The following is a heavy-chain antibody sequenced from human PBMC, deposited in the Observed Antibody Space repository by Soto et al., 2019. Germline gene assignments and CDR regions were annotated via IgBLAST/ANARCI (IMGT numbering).Heavy chain of an antibody. CDR1: GFTFSDYY. V-gene: IGHV3-11*06. CDR2: ISSSSSYT. D-gene: IGHD3-3*02. J-gene: IGHJ2*01. CDR3: ARALAHRTGNWYFDL. Sequence: QVQLVESGGGLVKPGGSLRLSCAASGFTFSDYYMSWIRQAPGKGLEWVSYISSSSSYTNYADSVKGRVTIYRDNGKNSLYLQMHSLRAKATAVYYCARALAHRTGNWYFDLWGRGTLVTVSS.